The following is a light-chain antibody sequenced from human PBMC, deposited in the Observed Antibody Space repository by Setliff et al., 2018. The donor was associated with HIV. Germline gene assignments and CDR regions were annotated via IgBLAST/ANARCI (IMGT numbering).Light chain of an antibody. J-gene: IGLJ3*02. CDR2: EVS. CDR3: SSYTSSGTPV. Sequence: ALAQPTSVSGSPGQSITISCTGTSSDVGGYNYVSWYQHRPGKAPKVVIYEVSNRPSGVSNRFSGSKSGNTASLTISGLQAEEGADYYCSSYTSSGTPVFGGGT. V-gene: IGLV2-14*01. CDR1: SSDVGGYNY.